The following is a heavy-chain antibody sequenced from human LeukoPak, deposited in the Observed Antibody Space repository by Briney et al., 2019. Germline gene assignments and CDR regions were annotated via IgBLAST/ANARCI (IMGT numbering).Heavy chain of an antibody. V-gene: IGHV4-59*01. D-gene: IGHD3-22*01. CDR2: IYYSGST. Sequence: SETLSLTCTVSGGSISSYYWSWIRQPPGKGLEWIGYIYYSGSTNYNPSLKSRVTISVDTSKNQFSLKLSSVTAADTAVYYCARDRHYYDSGGYDWNWFDPWGQGTLVTVSS. CDR3: ARDRHYYDSGGYDWNWFDP. J-gene: IGHJ5*02. CDR1: GGSISSYY.